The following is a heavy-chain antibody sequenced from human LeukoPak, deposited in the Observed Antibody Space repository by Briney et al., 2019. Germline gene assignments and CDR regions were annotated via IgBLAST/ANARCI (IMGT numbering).Heavy chain of an antibody. J-gene: IGHJ4*02. CDR3: ARGDYYGSGSAGDY. CDR2: IYYSGST. Sequence: SETLSLTCTVSGGSISSYYWSWIRQPPGKGLEWIGYIYYSGSTNYNPSLKSRVTISVDTSKNQFSLELSSVTAADTAVYYCARGDYYGSGSAGDYWGQGTLVTVSS. CDR1: GGSISSYY. D-gene: IGHD3-10*01. V-gene: IGHV4-59*01.